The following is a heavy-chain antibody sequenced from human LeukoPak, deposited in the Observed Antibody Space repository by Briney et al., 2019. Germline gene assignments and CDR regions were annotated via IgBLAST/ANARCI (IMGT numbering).Heavy chain of an antibody. CDR2: ISPYNGNT. CDR1: GYTFTSYG. D-gene: IGHD6-19*01. CDR3: ARRRSPIAVAADPLAY. V-gene: IGHV1-18*01. Sequence: ASVKVSCKASGYTFTSYGVSWVRQAPGQGLEWMGWISPYNGNTNYAQKFQGRVTMTTDTSTSTAYMELRSLRSDDTAVYYCARRRSPIAVAADPLAYWGQGTLVTVSS. J-gene: IGHJ4*02.